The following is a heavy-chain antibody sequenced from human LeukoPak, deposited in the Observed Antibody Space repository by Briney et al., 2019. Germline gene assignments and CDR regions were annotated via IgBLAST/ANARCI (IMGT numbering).Heavy chain of an antibody. V-gene: IGHV3-21*01. CDR3: ARSYGDYTSYDY. CDR1: GFTFSTYN. CDR2: ISGHSNYI. D-gene: IGHD4-17*01. Sequence: GGSLRLSCAASGFTFSTYNMNWVRQAPGKGLEWVSSISGHSNYIYYADSVKGRFTISRDNAKNSLYLQMNSLRAEDTAVYYCARSYGDYTSYDYWGQGTLVTVSS. J-gene: IGHJ4*02.